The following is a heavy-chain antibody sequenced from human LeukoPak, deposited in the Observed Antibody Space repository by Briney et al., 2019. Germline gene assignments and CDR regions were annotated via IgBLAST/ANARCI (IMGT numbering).Heavy chain of an antibody. D-gene: IGHD6-19*01. J-gene: IGHJ4*02. CDR2: IYHSGST. CDR3: PRTSSGWPFDY. CDR1: GGSISSGGYS. Sequence: SETLSLTCAVSGGSISSGGYSWRWIRQPPGKGLEWIGYIYHSGSTYYNPSLKSRVTISVDRSKNQFSLKLSSVTAADTAVYYCPRTSSGWPFDYWGQGTLVTVSS. V-gene: IGHV4-30-2*01.